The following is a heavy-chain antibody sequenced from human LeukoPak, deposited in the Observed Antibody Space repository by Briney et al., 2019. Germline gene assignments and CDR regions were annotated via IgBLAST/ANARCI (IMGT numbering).Heavy chain of an antibody. CDR2: ISGSGGST. Sequence: GGSLRLSCAASGFTFSSYAMSWVRQAPGKGLEWVSGISGSGGSTYYADSVKGRFTISRDNSKNTLYLQMNSLRAEDTAVYYCAKSRHDSSGYYDDYWGQGTLVTVSS. CDR1: GFTFSSYA. CDR3: AKSRHDSSGYYDDY. J-gene: IGHJ4*02. D-gene: IGHD3-22*01. V-gene: IGHV3-23*01.